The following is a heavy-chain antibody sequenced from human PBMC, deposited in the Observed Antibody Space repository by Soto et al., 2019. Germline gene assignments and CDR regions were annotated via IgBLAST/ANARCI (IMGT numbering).Heavy chain of an antibody. J-gene: IGHJ4*02. CDR2: IDPSDSYT. V-gene: IGHV5-10-1*03. CDR3: ARQSSNYSDILTGPFDY. CDR1: GYSFTSYW. Sequence: EVQLVQSGAEVKKPGESLRIYCKGSGYSFTSYWISWVRQMPWKGLEWMGRIDPSDSYTNYSPSFQGHVTISADKSISTAYLQWSSLKASDTAMYYCARQSSNYSDILTGPFDYWGQGTLVTVSS. D-gene: IGHD3-9*01.